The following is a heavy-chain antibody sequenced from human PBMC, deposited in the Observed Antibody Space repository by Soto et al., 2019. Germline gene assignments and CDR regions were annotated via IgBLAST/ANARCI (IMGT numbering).Heavy chain of an antibody. CDR2: ISGSGGST. D-gene: IGHD1-26*01. J-gene: IGHJ5*02. Sequence: GGSLRLSCAASGFRFSSYGMNWVRRAPGKGLEWVSGISGSGGSTYYADSVKGRFTISRDNSKNTLSLQMNSLRAEDTAVYYCAKVPLVGPLQWWFELWGQGTQVTVSS. CDR3: AKVPLVGPLQWWFEL. CDR1: GFRFSSYG. V-gene: IGHV3-23*01.